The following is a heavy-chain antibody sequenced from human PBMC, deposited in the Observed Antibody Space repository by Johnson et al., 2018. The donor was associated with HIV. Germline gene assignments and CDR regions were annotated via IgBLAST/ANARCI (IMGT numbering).Heavy chain of an antibody. CDR2: SGSGGST. Sequence: VKLVESGGGLVQPGGSLRLSCAASGFTFGDYYMTWIRQAPGKGLEWVSAISGSGGSTYYADSVKGRFTISRDNSKNTLYLQMNSLRAEATAVYYCARYEAARRAFDSWGQGTMVTVSS. V-gene: IGHV3-66*02. CDR1: GFTFGDYY. D-gene: IGHD6-25*01. J-gene: IGHJ3*02. CDR3: ARYEAARRAFDS.